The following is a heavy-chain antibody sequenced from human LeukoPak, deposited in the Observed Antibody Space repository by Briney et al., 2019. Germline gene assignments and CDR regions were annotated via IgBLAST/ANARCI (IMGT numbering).Heavy chain of an antibody. CDR1: GGSISSGGYS. CDR3: AGLTGGWLDP. J-gene: IGHJ5*02. D-gene: IGHD3-9*01. Sequence: SETLSLTCTVSGGSISSGGYSWSWIRQPPGKGLEWIGYIYHSGSTYYNPSLKSRVTISVDRSKNQFSLKLSSVTAADTAVYYCAGLTGGWLDPWGQGTLVTVSS. V-gene: IGHV4-30-2*01. CDR2: IYHSGST.